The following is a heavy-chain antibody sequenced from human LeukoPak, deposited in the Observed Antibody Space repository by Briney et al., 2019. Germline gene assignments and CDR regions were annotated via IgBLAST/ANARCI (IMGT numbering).Heavy chain of an antibody. CDR1: GFTVSSNY. V-gene: IGHV3-66*01. Sequence: GGSLRLSCAASGFTVSSNYMSWVRQAPGKGLEWVSVIYSGGSTYYTDSVKGRFTISGDNSKNTLYLQMNSLRAEDTAVYYCARDAVAGFDYWGQGTLVTVSS. CDR3: ARDAVAGFDY. J-gene: IGHJ4*02. CDR2: IYSGGST. D-gene: IGHD6-19*01.